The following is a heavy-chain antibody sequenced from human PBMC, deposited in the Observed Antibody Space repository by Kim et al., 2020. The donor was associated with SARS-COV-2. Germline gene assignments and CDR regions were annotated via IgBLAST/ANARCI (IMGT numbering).Heavy chain of an antibody. Sequence: GGSLRLSCVVSGLTFSNVWMTWVRQAPGKGLEWVGRIKSKIEGGTIDFAAPVKGRFIISRDDSKDTVYLQMNSLRTDDTAVYYCTTDTITREGAFDVWGQGTMVTVSP. V-gene: IGHV3-15*01. CDR2: IKSKIEGGTI. CDR1: GLTFSNVW. J-gene: IGHJ3*01. D-gene: IGHD5-12*01. CDR3: TTDTITREGAFDV.